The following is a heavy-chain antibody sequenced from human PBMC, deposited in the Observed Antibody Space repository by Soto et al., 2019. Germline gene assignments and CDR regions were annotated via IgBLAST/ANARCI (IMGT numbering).Heavy chain of an antibody. J-gene: IGHJ4*02. CDR1: GYTFTSYA. D-gene: IGHD2-21*02. V-gene: IGHV1-3*05. CDR3: ARSIVVVTALDY. Sequence: QVQLVQSGAEEKKPGASVKGSCKASGYTFTSYAMHWVRQAPGQRLEWMGWINAGNGNTKYSQKFKRRVTITRNTTASTAYMERRSLRSKDTAVYDCARSIVVVTALDYGGQGTLVTVSS. CDR2: INAGNGNT.